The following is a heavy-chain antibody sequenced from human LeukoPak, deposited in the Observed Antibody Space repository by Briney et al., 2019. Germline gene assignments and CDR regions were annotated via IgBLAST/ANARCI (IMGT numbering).Heavy chain of an antibody. CDR3: ARGYSGTYRFGY. Sequence: GGSLRLSCAASGFTFSSYSMNWVRQAPGKGLEWVSSISSSSSYIYYADSVKGRFTISRDNAKNTLYLQMSSLRAEDTAVYYCARGYSGTYRFGYWGQGTLVTVSS. D-gene: IGHD1-26*01. J-gene: IGHJ4*02. V-gene: IGHV3-21*01. CDR1: GFTFSSYS. CDR2: ISSSSSYI.